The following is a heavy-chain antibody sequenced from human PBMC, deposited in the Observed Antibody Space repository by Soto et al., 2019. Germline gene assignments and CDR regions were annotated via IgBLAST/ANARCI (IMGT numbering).Heavy chain of an antibody. J-gene: IGHJ6*02. CDR1: GGSFSGYY. V-gene: IGHV4-34*01. CDR2: INHSGST. Sequence: SETLSLTCAVYGGSFSGYYWSWIRQHPGKGLEWIGEINHSGSTNYNPSLKSRVTISVDTSKNQFSLKLSSVTAADTAVYYCASIKSSIAARRYYYYGMDVWGQGTTVTVSS. D-gene: IGHD6-6*01. CDR3: ASIKSSIAARRYYYYGMDV.